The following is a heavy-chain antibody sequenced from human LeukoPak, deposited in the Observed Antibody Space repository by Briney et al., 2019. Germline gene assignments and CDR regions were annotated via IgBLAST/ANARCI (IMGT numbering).Heavy chain of an antibody. Sequence: GASVKVSCKASGYTFTSYGISWVRQAPGQGLEWMGWISAYNGNTNYAQELQGRVTMTTDTSTSTAYIELRSLRSDDTAVYYCARYYDSSGYPGYWYFDLWGRGTLVTVSS. CDR3: ARYYDSSGYPGYWYFDL. D-gene: IGHD3-22*01. CDR1: GYTFTSYG. V-gene: IGHV1-18*01. J-gene: IGHJ2*01. CDR2: ISAYNGNT.